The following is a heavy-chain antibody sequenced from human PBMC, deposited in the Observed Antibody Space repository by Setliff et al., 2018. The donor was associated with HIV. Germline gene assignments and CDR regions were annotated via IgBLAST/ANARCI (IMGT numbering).Heavy chain of an antibody. CDR2: IYPGDSDT. J-gene: IGHJ4*02. Sequence: GESLTISCKGSGYSFTSYWIGWVRQMPGKGLEWMGIIYPGDSDTRYSPSFQGQVTISADKSISTAYLQWSSLKVSDTAMHYCARPVAVAGSRHFDYWGQGTLVTVSS. V-gene: IGHV5-51*01. D-gene: IGHD6-19*01. CDR3: ARPVAVAGSRHFDY. CDR1: GYSFTSYW.